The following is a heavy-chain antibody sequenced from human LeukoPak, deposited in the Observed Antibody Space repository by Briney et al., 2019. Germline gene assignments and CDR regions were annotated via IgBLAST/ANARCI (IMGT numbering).Heavy chain of an antibody. CDR2: ISGSGGST. CDR3: AKQGDYYGSGSRTYYYYYMDV. J-gene: IGHJ6*03. D-gene: IGHD3-10*01. Sequence: PGGSLRLSCAASGFTFSSYAMSWVRQAPGKGLEWVSAISGSGGSTYYADSVKGRSTISRDNSKNTLYLQMNSLRAEDTAVYYCAKQGDYYGSGSRTYYYYYMDVWGKGTTVTVSS. V-gene: IGHV3-23*01. CDR1: GFTFSSYA.